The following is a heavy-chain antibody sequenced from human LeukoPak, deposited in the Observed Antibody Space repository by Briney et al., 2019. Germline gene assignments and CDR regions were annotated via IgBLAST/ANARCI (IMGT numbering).Heavy chain of an antibody. V-gene: IGHV1-2*02. CDR2: INPNSGGT. CDR1: GYTFTGYY. CDR3: ASRDSSSFGYGY. D-gene: IGHD6-6*01. Sequence: ASVKVSCKASGYTFTGYYMHWVRQAPGQGLEWMGWINPNSGGTNYARKFQGRVTMTRDTSISTAYMELSRLRSDDTAVYYCASRDSSSFGYGYWGQGTLVTVSS. J-gene: IGHJ4*02.